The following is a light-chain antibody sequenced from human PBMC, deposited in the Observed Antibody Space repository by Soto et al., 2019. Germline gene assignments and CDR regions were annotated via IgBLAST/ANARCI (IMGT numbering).Light chain of an antibody. V-gene: IGKV3-20*01. CDR1: QSVSSD. CDR2: GAS. J-gene: IGKJ5*01. CDR3: QQYGSSPIT. Sequence: EIVMTQSPATLSVCPGERATLSCRASQSVSSDLSSYHQKPGQAPRLLIYGASTRATGIPDRFSGDGSVTHFTLTISRLEAEDFVMYYCQQYGSSPITFGQGTLLE.